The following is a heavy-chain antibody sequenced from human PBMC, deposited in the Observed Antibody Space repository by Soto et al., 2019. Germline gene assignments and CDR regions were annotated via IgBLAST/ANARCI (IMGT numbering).Heavy chain of an antibody. D-gene: IGHD3-22*01. V-gene: IGHV4-38-2*02. Sequence: PSESLSLTGAVSVYSISSGYYWGWIRRPPGKGLEWIGSIYHSGSTYYNPSLKSRVTISVDTSKNQFSLKLSSVTAADTAVYYCARERLEYYYDSSGYYHAFDIWGQGTMVTVSS. CDR3: ARERLEYYYDSSGYYHAFDI. CDR2: IYHSGST. J-gene: IGHJ3*02. CDR1: VYSISSGYY.